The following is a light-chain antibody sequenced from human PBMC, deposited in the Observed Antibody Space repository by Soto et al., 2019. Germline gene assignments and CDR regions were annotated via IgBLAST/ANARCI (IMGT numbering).Light chain of an antibody. Sequence: EIQVTQSPSSLSASVGDRVTITCQASQDISNYLNWYQQKLGKAPKLLIYDASNLETGVPSRFSGSGSGTDFTFTISSLQPEDIATYYCQQYSHLITFGQGTRLEI. J-gene: IGKJ5*01. CDR2: DAS. CDR1: QDISNY. CDR3: QQYSHLIT. V-gene: IGKV1-33*01.